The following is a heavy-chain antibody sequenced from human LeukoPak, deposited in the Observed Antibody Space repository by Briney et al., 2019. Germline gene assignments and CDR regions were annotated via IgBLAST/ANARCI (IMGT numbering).Heavy chain of an antibody. J-gene: IGHJ4*02. CDR2: IYRDGST. D-gene: IGHD5-18*01. CDR1: GFTVSSNY. CDR3: ARAGGYSYGYD. Sequence: TGGSLRLSCAASGFTVSSNYMSWIRQAPGKGLEWVSIIYRDGSTYYADSVKGRFTISRDNSENTQYLQMNSLRTEDTAFYYCARAGGYSYGYDWGQGTLVTVSS. V-gene: IGHV3-53*01.